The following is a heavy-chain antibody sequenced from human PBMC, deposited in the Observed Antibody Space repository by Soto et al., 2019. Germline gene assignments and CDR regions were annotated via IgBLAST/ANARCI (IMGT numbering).Heavy chain of an antibody. CDR3: AKDPTSGRIVGDSD. Sequence: EVQLLESGGGLVQPGGSLRLSCAASGFTFSNYAMSWVRQAPGKGLQWVSAISASGVSTYYADFVKGRFTISRDNSKNKLYLQMNSLRVEDTAVYYCAKDPTSGRIVGDSDWGQGTLVTVSS. V-gene: IGHV3-23*01. D-gene: IGHD1-26*01. J-gene: IGHJ4*02. CDR2: ISASGVST. CDR1: GFTFSNYA.